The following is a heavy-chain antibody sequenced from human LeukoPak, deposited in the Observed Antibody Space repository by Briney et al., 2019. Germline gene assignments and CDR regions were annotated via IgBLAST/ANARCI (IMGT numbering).Heavy chain of an antibody. Sequence: GGSLRLSCAASGFTFSSHWIYWVRQVPGKGLEYVSRINNDGRGTTYADSVKGRFTISRDNAKNTVYLQMNSLRPEDTAMYYCARGGLDHAFDVWGQGTMVTVSS. CDR2: INNDGRGT. D-gene: IGHD3/OR15-3a*01. CDR1: GFTFSSHW. J-gene: IGHJ3*01. CDR3: ARGGLDHAFDV. V-gene: IGHV3-74*01.